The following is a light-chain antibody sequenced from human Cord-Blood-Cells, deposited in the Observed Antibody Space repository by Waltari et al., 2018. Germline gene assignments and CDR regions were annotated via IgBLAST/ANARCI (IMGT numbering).Light chain of an antibody. Sequence: QSALTQPASVSGSPGQSITISCTGTSSDVGGYTYVSWYQQHPGKAPKLMIYDVSNRPSGVCNRFSGSKSGNTASLTISGLQAEDEADYYCSSYTSSSTWVFGGGTKLTVL. CDR3: SSYTSSSTWV. J-gene: IGLJ3*02. V-gene: IGLV2-14*03. CDR1: SSDVGGYTY. CDR2: DVS.